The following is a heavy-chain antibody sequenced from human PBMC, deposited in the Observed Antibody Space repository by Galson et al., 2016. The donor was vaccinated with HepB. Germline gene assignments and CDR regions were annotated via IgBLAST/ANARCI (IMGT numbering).Heavy chain of an antibody. CDR2: MNPNSGYT. D-gene: IGHD7-27*01. CDR3: ARGALGGMDV. CDR1: GYTFTSYD. Sequence: SVKVSCKASGYTFTSYDINWVRQATGQGLEWMGWMNPNSGYTAYAQQFQGRVTMTRMTSTSTAYMELTSLKSEDTAVYYCARGALGGMDVWGQGTTVTVSS. V-gene: IGHV1-8*01. J-gene: IGHJ6*02.